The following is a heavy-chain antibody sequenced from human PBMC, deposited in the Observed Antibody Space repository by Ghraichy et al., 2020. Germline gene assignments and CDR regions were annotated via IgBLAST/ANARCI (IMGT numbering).Heavy chain of an antibody. CDR1: GFVFDDYD. CDR3: ARGGYGGNRGSFDI. V-gene: IGHV3-20*01. CDR2: ISWNGDTI. J-gene: IGHJ3*02. Sequence: GGSLRLSCAAYGFVFDDYDMSWVRQAPGKGLEWVSAISWNGDTINYADSVKGRFTISRDNAKNSLYLQLNSLRGEDTALYHCARGGYGGNRGSFDIWGQGTMVSVSS. D-gene: IGHD4-23*01.